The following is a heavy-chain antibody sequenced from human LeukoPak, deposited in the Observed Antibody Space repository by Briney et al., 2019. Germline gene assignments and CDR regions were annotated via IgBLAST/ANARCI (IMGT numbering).Heavy chain of an antibody. D-gene: IGHD3-3*01. CDR1: GFTFSSYW. CDR2: IKQDGSEK. CDR3: ARERHIYDFWSGYPMVV. J-gene: IGHJ4*02. Sequence: GGSLRLSCAASGFTFSSYWMSWVRQAPGKGLEWVANIKQDGSEKYYVDSVKGRFAISRDNAKNSLYLQMNSLRAEDTAVYYCARERHIYDFWSGYPMVVWGQGTLVTVSS. V-gene: IGHV3-7*05.